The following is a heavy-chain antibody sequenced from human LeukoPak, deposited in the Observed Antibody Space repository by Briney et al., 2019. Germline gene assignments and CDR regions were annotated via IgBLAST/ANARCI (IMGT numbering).Heavy chain of an antibody. CDR3: AKQLRYSGYDYMVFDS. CDR2: ILYDGSNE. J-gene: IGHJ4*02. V-gene: IGHV3-30*18. CDR1: GFSFSSYG. D-gene: IGHD5-12*01. Sequence: GGSLRLSCAASGFSFSSYGMHWVRQAPGKGLEWVAVILYDGSNEYHADSVKGRFSISRDNSKNTLYLQMNSLREEDTAVYYCAKQLRYSGYDYMVFDSWGQGTLVTVSS.